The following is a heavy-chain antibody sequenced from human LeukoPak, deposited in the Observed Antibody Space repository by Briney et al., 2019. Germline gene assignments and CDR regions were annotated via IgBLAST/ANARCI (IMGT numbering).Heavy chain of an antibody. CDR3: AKDLGSSGWPRGAFDI. CDR2: ISWNSGSI. J-gene: IGHJ3*02. CDR1: GFTFDDYA. D-gene: IGHD6-19*01. V-gene: IGHV3-9*01. Sequence: GGSPRLSCAASGFTFDDYAMHWVRQAPGKGLEWVSGISWNSGSIGYADSVKGRFTISRDNAKNSLYLQMNSLRAEDTALYYCAKDLGSSGWPRGAFDIWGQGTMVTVSS.